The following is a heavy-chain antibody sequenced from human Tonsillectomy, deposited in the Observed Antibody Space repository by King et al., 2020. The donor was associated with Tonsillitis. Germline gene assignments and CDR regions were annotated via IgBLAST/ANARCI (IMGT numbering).Heavy chain of an antibody. V-gene: IGHV1-24*01. J-gene: IGHJ5*02. CDR3: ATGSAPGGYYAPRRIGSDWFDP. CDR1: GYTLTELS. Sequence: QLVQSGAEVKKPGASVKVSCKVSGYTLTELSMHWVRQAPGKGLEWMGGFDPEDSETIYAQKFQGRVTMTEDTSTDTAYMELSSLRSEDTAVYYCATGSAPGGYYAPRRIGSDWFDPWDQGTLVTVSS. CDR2: FDPEDSET. D-gene: IGHD3-22*01.